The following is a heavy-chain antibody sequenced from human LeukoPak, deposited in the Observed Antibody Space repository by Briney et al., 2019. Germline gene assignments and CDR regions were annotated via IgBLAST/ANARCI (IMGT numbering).Heavy chain of an antibody. V-gene: IGHV3-30*01. CDR2: ISYDGSNK. CDR1: GFTFSSYA. CDR3: ASALDQLRYQQPEENSSSWYGNAFDI. Sequence: PGGSLRLSCAASGFTFSSYAMHWVRQAPGKGLEWVAVISYDGSNKYYADSVKGRFTISRDNSKNTLYLQMNSLRAEDTAVYYCASALDQLRYQQPEENSSSWYGNAFDIWGQGTMVTGSS. J-gene: IGHJ3*02. D-gene: IGHD6-13*01.